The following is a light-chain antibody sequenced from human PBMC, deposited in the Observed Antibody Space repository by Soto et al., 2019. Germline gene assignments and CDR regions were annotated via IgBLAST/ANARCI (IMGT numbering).Light chain of an antibody. J-gene: IGKJ4*01. V-gene: IGKV1-12*01. Sequence: DIQMTQSPSSVSASVGDTVXXTCRASQGXNNWLAWYQQKPGKAPQVLIYAASSLQSGVPSRFSGSGFGTDFTLTITSLQPEDFATYFCQQTNNFPLTFGGGTKIEIK. CDR1: QGXNNW. CDR3: QQTNNFPLT. CDR2: AAS.